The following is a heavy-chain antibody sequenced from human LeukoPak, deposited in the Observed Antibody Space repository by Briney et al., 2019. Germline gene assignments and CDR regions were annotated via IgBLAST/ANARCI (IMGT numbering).Heavy chain of an antibody. Sequence: PSGTLSLTRAVSGGSISSSNWWSWVRQPPGKGLEWIGEIYHSGSTNYNPSLKSRVTISVDKSKNQFSLKLSSVTAADTAVYYCARTYYYGSGSPYNWFDPWGQGTLVTVSS. CDR3: ARTYYYGSGSPYNWFDP. CDR1: GGSISSSNW. J-gene: IGHJ5*02. V-gene: IGHV4-4*02. D-gene: IGHD3-10*01. CDR2: IYHSGST.